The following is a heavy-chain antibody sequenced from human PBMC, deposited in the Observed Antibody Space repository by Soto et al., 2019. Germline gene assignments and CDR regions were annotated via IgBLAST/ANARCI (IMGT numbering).Heavy chain of an antibody. CDR2: INHSGST. J-gene: IGHJ5*02. Sequence: SETLSLTCTVSGGSISSYYWSWIRQPPGKGLEWIGEINHSGSTNYNPSLKSRVTISVDTSKNQFSLKLSSVTAADTAVYYCARGKNKSIAVAGRRGWFDPWGQGTLVTVSS. V-gene: IGHV4-34*01. CDR3: ARGKNKSIAVAGRRGWFDP. CDR1: GGSISSYY. D-gene: IGHD6-19*01.